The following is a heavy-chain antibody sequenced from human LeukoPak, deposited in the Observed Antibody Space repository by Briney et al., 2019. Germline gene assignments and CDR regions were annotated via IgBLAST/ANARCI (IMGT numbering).Heavy chain of an antibody. D-gene: IGHD5-12*01. CDR3: ARHSRSGYGDYESAFDI. J-gene: IGHJ3*02. CDR1: GGSISSSGYY. CDR2: FYYTGST. Sequence: PSETLSLTCMVSGGSISSSGYYWDWIRQPPGKGLGWIGNFYYTGSTYYNPSLKSRITISVDTSKNQFSLKLRSVTDADTAVYYCARHSRSGYGDYESAFDIWGQGTMVTVSS. V-gene: IGHV4-39*01.